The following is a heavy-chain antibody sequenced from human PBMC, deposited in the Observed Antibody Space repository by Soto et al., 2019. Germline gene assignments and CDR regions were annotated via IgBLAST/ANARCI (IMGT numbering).Heavy chain of an antibody. CDR3: ARGPLVVLNYFES. V-gene: IGHV1-69*04. Sequence: KVSCKASGGTFRNYPINWVRQAPGQGLEWIGSIFPLTDISDYAQNFQARLTISADKSTSIAYMELSSLTSDDTAMYFCARGPLVVLNYFESWGQGTLVTVSS. CDR2: IFPLTDIS. CDR1: GGTFRNYP. J-gene: IGHJ4*02.